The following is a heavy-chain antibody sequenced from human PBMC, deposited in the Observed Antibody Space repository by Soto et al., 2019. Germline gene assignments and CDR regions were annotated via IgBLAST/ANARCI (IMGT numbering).Heavy chain of an antibody. CDR1: GFTFDDYG. CDR3: ARDPGYSYGTQFDY. V-gene: IGHV3-20*04. CDR2: INWNGGST. J-gene: IGHJ4*02. Sequence: EVQLVESGGGVVRPGGSLRLSCAASGFTFDDYGVSWVRQAPGKGLEWVSGINWNGGSTGYADSVKGRFAISRDNAKNSLYLQMNSLRAEDTALYYCARDPGYSYGTQFDYWGQGTLVTVSS. D-gene: IGHD5-18*01.